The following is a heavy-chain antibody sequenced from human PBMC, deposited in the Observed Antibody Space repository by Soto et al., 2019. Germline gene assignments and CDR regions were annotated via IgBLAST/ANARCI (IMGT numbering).Heavy chain of an antibody. V-gene: IGHV1-2*02. J-gene: IGHJ6*02. CDR2: INPNSGGT. Sequence: ASVKVSCKASGYTFTGYYTHWVRQAPGQGLEWMGWINPNSGGTNYAQKFQGRVTMTRDTSISTAYMELSRLRSDDTAVYYCARGSVVVVAATNWGYYYYGMDVWGQGTTVTVSS. CDR3: ARGSVVVVAATNWGYYYYGMDV. D-gene: IGHD2-15*01. CDR1: GYTFTGYY.